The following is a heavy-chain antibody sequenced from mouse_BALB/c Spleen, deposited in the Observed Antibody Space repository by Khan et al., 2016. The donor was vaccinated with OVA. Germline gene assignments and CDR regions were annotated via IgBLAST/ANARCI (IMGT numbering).Heavy chain of an antibody. J-gene: IGHJ3*01. CDR3: ARAYYGYFFAY. CDR1: GYTFTDYS. Sequence: QIQLVQSGPELKKPGETVKISCKASGYTFTDYSMHWVKQAPGKGLKWMGWINTETGEPTYADDFKGRFAFSLETSASTAYLQINNLKNEDTATYCCARAYYGYFFAYWGQGTLVTVSA. CDR2: INTETGEP. D-gene: IGHD2-9*01. V-gene: IGHV9-2-1*01.